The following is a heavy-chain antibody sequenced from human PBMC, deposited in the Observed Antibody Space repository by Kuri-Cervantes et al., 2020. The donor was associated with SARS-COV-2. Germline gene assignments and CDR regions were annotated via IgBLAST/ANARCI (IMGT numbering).Heavy chain of an antibody. CDR2: IGPSGTTK. D-gene: IGHD1-26*01. Sequence: GESLKISCAASGFTFSSYSMNWVRQAPGKGLEWVSNIGPSGTTKYYADSVKGRFTISRDNSKNTLYLQMNSLRAEDTAVYYCARTYSGCYNAAFDIWGQGTMVTVSS. V-gene: IGHV3-48*01. CDR3: ARTYSGCYNAAFDI. CDR1: GFTFSSYS. J-gene: IGHJ3*02.